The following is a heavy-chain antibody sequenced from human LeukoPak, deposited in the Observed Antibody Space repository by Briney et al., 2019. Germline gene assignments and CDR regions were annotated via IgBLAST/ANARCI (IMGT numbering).Heavy chain of an antibody. CDR2: INPNSGGT. V-gene: IGHV1-2*02. J-gene: IGHJ4*02. Sequence: GASAKVSCMASGYSFTGYYMHWVRQAPGQGLEWMGWINPNSGGTNYAQKFQGSVTMTRDTSISTAYMELSSLRFDDTAVYYCAREGFDYWGQGTLVTVSS. CDR1: GYSFTGYY. CDR3: AREGFDY.